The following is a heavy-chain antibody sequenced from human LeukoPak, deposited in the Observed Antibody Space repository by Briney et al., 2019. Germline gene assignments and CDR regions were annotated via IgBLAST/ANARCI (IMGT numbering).Heavy chain of an antibody. V-gene: IGHV1-2*02. CDR1: GYSFTGHY. D-gene: IGHD6-13*01. J-gene: IGHJ4*02. CDR3: SRSSAAAGAVGY. CDR2: INPNTGGT. Sequence: GASVKVSCKASGYSFTGHYTHWVRQAPGQGLEWMGCINPNTGGTNYAQKFQGRVTMTSDTSTTTAYMGLSSLSSDDTAVYFCSRSSAAAGAVGYWGQGTQVTVSS.